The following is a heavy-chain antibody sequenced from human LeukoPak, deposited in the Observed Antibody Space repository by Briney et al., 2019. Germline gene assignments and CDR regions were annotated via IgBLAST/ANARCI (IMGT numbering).Heavy chain of an antibody. CDR2: IYYSRST. V-gene: IGHV4-30-4*01. D-gene: IGHD2-2*01. CDR1: GGSISSGDYY. Sequence: SETLSLTCTVSGGSISSGDYYWSWIRQPPGKGLEWIGYIYYSRSTYYNPSLKSRVTISVDTSKNQFSLKLSSVTAADTAVYYCARGLPYCSSTSCHGIDPWGQGTLVTVSS. CDR3: ARGLPYCSSTSCHGIDP. J-gene: IGHJ5*02.